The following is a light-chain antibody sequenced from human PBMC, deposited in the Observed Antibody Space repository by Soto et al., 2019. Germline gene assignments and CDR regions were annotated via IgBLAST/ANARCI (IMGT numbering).Light chain of an antibody. J-gene: IGKJ1*01. Sequence: DIQMTQSPSTLSASVGDRVTITCRASQSVSNWLAWYQQKPGKAPKLLIYKASTLQSGIPSRFSGSGSGTEFTLTISGLQHDDFATYYCQHYGNDFKWTFVRGTKVEV. CDR2: KAS. CDR3: QHYGNDFKWT. V-gene: IGKV1-5*03. CDR1: QSVSNW.